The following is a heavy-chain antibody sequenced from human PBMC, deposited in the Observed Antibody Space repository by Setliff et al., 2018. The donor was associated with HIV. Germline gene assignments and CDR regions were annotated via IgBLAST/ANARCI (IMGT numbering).Heavy chain of an antibody. J-gene: IGHJ6*02. CDR2: IGGSTGST. D-gene: IGHD1-26*01. CDR1: GFAFDNYC. Sequence: GGSLRLSCAASGFAFDNYCMTWVRQAPGKGLEWVSAIGGSTGSTYYADSVKGRFTISTDNSKNTLYLQMNSLRAEDTAVYYCAKHLTQWGVSPYHYAVDVWGQGTTVTVSS. V-gene: IGHV3-23*01. CDR3: AKHLTQWGVSPYHYAVDV.